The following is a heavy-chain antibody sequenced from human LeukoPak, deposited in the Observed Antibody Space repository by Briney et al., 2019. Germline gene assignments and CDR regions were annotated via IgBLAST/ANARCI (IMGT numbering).Heavy chain of an antibody. CDR1: GFTFSSYG. D-gene: IGHD7-27*01. CDR2: IQYDGSNK. Sequence: GGSLRLSCAASGFTFSSYGMHWVRQAPGKRLEWVAFIQYDGSNKYYADSVKGRFTISRDNSKNTLYLQMNSLRAEDTAVYYCAKDPGTGDDAFDIWGQGTMVTVSS. CDR3: AKDPGTGDDAFDI. J-gene: IGHJ3*02. V-gene: IGHV3-30*02.